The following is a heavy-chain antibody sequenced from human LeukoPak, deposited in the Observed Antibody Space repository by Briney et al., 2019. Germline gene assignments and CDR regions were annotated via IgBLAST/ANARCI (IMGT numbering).Heavy chain of an antibody. CDR2: IKHDGSEQ. V-gene: IGHV3-7*01. D-gene: IGHD6-13*01. CDR3: ARDSDSSSWVNDAFDI. Sequence: TGGSLRLSCAASGFTFGNYWMTWVRQAPGKGLEWVANIKHDGSEQDSVDSVRGRFTISRDNAKNSLFLQMNSLRAEDTAVYYCARDSDSSSWVNDAFDIWGQGTMVTVSS. J-gene: IGHJ3*02. CDR1: GFTFGNYW.